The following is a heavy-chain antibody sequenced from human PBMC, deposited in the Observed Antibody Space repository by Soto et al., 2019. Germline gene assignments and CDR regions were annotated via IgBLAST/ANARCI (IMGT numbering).Heavy chain of an antibody. Sequence: PGGSLRLSCAASGFTFSNYGMHWVRQAPGKGLEWVAVISYDGSTKYYADSVKGRFTISRDSSKNTLYLQMNSLRAEDTAVYYCARGVNHDIWSAYSYWGQGTQVTVSS. V-gene: IGHV3-30*03. CDR3: ARGVNHDIWSAYSY. D-gene: IGHD3-3*01. CDR2: ISYDGSTK. J-gene: IGHJ4*02. CDR1: GFTFSNYG.